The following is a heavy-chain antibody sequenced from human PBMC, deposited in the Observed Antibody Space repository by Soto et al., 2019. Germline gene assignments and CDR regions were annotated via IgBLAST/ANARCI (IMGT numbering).Heavy chain of an antibody. CDR2: ISGSGGST. CDR1: GFTFSGYA. J-gene: IGHJ4*02. V-gene: IGHV3-23*01. D-gene: IGHD2-15*01. CDR3: AKDLVGSNADYYDY. Sequence: EVQLLESGGGLVQPGGSLRLSCAASGFTFSGYAMSGVRQAPGKGMEWVAAISGSGGSTYYADSVKGRFTISRENSKNTLYLQMNSLRAEDAAVYYCAKDLVGSNADYYDYWGQGTLVTVSS.